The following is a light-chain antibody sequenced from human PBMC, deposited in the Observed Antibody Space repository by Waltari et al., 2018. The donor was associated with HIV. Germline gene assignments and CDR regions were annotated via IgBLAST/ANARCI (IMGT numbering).Light chain of an antibody. CDR2: DNT. CDR1: SPNIWRNY. Sequence: QSVLTQPPSVSAAPGQKVTISCSGSSPNIWRNYCSWYQPPPGAAPKLLIYDNTERPSGIPDRFSGSKSGTSATLGITGLQTGDEADYYCGTWDSSLGGWVFGGGTKLAVL. CDR3: GTWDSSLGGWV. V-gene: IGLV1-51*01. J-gene: IGLJ3*02.